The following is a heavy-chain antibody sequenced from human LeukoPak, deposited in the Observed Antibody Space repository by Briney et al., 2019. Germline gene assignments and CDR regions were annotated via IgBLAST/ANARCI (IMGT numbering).Heavy chain of an antibody. CDR1: GFTFSSYG. J-gene: IGHJ4*02. V-gene: IGHV3-30*18. D-gene: IGHD6-13*01. CDR2: ISYDGSNK. Sequence: GRSLRLSCAASGFTFSSYGMHWVRQAPGKGLEWVAVISYDGSNKYYADSVKGRFTISRDNSKNTLYLQMNSLRAEDTAVYYCAKGGVSQQLVRARLDYWGQGTPGTGSP. CDR3: AKGGVSQQLVRARLDY.